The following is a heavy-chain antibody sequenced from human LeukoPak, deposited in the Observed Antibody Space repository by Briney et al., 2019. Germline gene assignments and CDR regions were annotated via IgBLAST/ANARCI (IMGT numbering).Heavy chain of an antibody. V-gene: IGHV1-8*03. Sequence: GASVKLSCKASGYTFTSYDINWVRQATGQGLEWMGWMNPNSGNTGYAQKFQGRVTITRNTSISTAYMELSSLRSEDTAVYYCARSVHTVGNWFDPWGQGTLVTVSS. D-gene: IGHD4-11*01. CDR2: MNPNSGNT. CDR1: GYTFTSYD. J-gene: IGHJ5*02. CDR3: ARSVHTVGNWFDP.